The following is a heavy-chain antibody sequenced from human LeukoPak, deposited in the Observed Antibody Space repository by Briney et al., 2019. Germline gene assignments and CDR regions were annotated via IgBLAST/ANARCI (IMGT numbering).Heavy chain of an antibody. CDR3: ATVDCSSTSCYGSSSSGFDY. D-gene: IGHD2-2*01. CDR1: GYTLTELS. CDR2: FDPEDGET. V-gene: IGHV1-24*01. Sequence: ASVKVSCKVSGYTLTELSMHWVRQAPGKGLEWMGGFDPEDGETIYAQKFQGRVTMTEDTSTDTAYMELSSLRSEDTAVYYCATVDCSSTSCYGSSSSGFDYWGQGTLVTVSS. J-gene: IGHJ4*02.